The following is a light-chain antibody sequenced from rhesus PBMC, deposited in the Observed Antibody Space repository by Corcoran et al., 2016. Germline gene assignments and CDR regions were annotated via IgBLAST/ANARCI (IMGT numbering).Light chain of an antibody. CDR3: QQHDNIPLT. CDR2: GAS. Sequence: DIQMTQSPSSLSASVGDRVTITCRASQGISNWLAWYQQKSGKAPKLLIYGASKLETGVPSRFSGSGSGTDFTLTISSLQPEDVATYYCQQHDNIPLTFGGGTKVDLK. V-gene: IGKV1-69*01. CDR1: QGISNW. J-gene: IGKJ4*01.